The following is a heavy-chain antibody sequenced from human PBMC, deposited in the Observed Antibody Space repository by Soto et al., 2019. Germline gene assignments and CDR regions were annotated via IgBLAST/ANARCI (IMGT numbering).Heavy chain of an antibody. CDR1: GFTFNRFG. V-gene: IGHV3-30*18. D-gene: IGHD3-10*02. Sequence: QVQLVESGGGVVQPGRSLRLSCAASGFTFNRFGMHWVRQAPGKGLEWVAVISYDGSNKYYADSAKGRFTISRDNSQNTLYLQMNSLRPEDTALYYCAKAVDISVRGVPPSDYWGQGTLFTVSS. CDR3: AKAVDISVRGVPPSDY. CDR2: ISYDGSNK. J-gene: IGHJ4*02.